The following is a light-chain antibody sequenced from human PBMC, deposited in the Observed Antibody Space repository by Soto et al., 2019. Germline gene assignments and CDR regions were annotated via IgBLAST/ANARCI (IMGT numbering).Light chain of an antibody. CDR3: QVWDPSSYYVV. Sequence: SYELTQPPSVSVAPGQTASITCGGANIGSKSVHWYQQKPGQAPELVVYDDRDRPSGIPDRFSGSNSGNTATLTISRVEAGDEADYYCQVWDPSSYYVVFGGGTKLTVL. CDR1: NIGSKS. V-gene: IGLV3-21*02. J-gene: IGLJ2*01. CDR2: DDR.